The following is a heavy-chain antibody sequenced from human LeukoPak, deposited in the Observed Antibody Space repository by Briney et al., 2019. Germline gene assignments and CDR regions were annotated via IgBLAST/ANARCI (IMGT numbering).Heavy chain of an antibody. D-gene: IGHD6-19*01. CDR1: GFTFTSYW. Sequence: PGGSLRLSCAASGFTFTSYWMHWVRQPPGKGLVWVSRINSDGSRTNYADAVKGRYTISGDNAKNTLYLQMNSLRVEDTAVYDCTREGGWYTSPWGQGTLVTVSS. CDR2: INSDGSRT. J-gene: IGHJ5*02. CDR3: TREGGWYTSP. V-gene: IGHV3-74*01.